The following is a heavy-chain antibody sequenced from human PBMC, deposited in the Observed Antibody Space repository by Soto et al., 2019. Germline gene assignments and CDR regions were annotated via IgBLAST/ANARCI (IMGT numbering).Heavy chain of an antibody. CDR3: ARSQGSSTSLEIYYYYYYGMDV. CDR1: GGTVGSYA. J-gene: IGHJ6*02. CDR2: IIPIPGTA. V-gene: IGHV1-69*01. Sequence: QVQLVQSGAEVKKPGSSVKVSCKAAGGTVGSYAISWVRQAPGQGLEWMGGIIPIPGTANYAQKFQGRVTIAADESTSTDYMELSSLRSEDTAVYYCARSQGSSTSLEIYYYYYYGMDVWGQGTTVTVSS. D-gene: IGHD2-2*01.